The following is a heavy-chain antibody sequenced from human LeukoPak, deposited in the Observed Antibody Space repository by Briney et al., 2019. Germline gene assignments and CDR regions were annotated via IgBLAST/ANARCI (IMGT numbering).Heavy chain of an antibody. D-gene: IGHD3-3*01. CDR3: ARARNDFWIGYYDH. Sequence: GASVKVSCKASKYTFTEYAMTWVRQAPGQGLEWMGWINTYTGNPTYAQGFTGRFVFSLDTSVSTAYLQISSLKAEDTAVYYCARARNDFWIGYYDHWGQGTLVTVSS. CDR1: KYTFTEYA. CDR2: INTYTGNP. J-gene: IGHJ4*02. V-gene: IGHV7-4-1*02.